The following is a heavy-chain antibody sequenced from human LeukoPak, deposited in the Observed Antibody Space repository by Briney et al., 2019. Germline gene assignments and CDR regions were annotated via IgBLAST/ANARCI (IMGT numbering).Heavy chain of an antibody. CDR2: IKQDGSER. CDR1: GFTFSNDW. V-gene: IGHV3-7*01. Sequence: GGSLRLSCAASGFTFSNDWMTWVRQAPGKGPEWVANIKQDGSERNYVDSVKGRFTIARDNTKNSLYLQMTSLRGEDTAVYYCASRAGKPGNTPWCFDYWGQGALVTVSS. J-gene: IGHJ4*02. CDR3: ASRAGKPGNTPWCFDY. D-gene: IGHD1-7*01.